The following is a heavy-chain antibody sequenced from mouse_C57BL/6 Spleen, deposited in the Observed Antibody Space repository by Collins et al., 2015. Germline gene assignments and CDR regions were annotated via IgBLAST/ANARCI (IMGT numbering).Heavy chain of an antibody. CDR1: GFSLTSYG. CDR3: ARNGYLYYYAMDY. D-gene: IGHD2-2*01. Sequence: QAQLKQSGPGLVQPSQSLSITCTVSGFSLTSYGVHWVRQSPGKGLEWLGVIWSGGSTDYNAAFISRLSISKDNSKSQVFFKMNSLQADDTAIYYCARNGYLYYYAMDYWGQGTSVTVSS. V-gene: IGHV2-2*01. CDR2: IWSGGST. J-gene: IGHJ4*01.